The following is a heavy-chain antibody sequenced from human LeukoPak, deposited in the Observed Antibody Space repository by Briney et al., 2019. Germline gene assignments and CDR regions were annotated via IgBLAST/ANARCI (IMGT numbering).Heavy chain of an antibody. J-gene: IGHJ5*02. D-gene: IGHD3-22*01. CDR2: IYYSGST. CDR3: ARSKYYYDSSGGFDP. Sequence: SQTLSLTCIVSGGSISSGDYYWSWIRQPPGKGLEWIGYIYYSGSTYYNPSLKSRVTISVDTSKNQFSLKLSSVTAADTAVYYCARSKYYYDSSGGFDPWGQGTLSPSPQ. CDR1: GGSISSGDYY. V-gene: IGHV4-30-4*01.